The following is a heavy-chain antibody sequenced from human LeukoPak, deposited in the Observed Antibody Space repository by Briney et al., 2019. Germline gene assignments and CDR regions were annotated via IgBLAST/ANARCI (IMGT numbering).Heavy chain of an antibody. Sequence: SGGSLRLSCAASGFTFSSYDMHWVRQATGKGLEWVSAIDTAGDTYYPGSVKGRFTISRENAKNSLYLQMNSLRAGDTAVYYCARGVAISGQDWYFDLWGRGTLVTVSS. CDR2: IDTAGDT. CDR1: GFTFSSYD. D-gene: IGHD2-15*01. CDR3: ARGVAISGQDWYFDL. V-gene: IGHV3-13*01. J-gene: IGHJ2*01.